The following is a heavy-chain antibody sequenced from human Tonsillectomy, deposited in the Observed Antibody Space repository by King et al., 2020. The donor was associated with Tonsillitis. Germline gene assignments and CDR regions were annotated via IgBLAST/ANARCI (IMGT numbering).Heavy chain of an antibody. CDR3: ARQIYYSYYLDG. CDR2: VYDSGYS. CDR1: GDSIREDTYY. Sequence: QLQESGPGLVKPSETLSLICSVSGDSIREDTYYWGWVRQPPGKGLEWIGSVYDSGYSYYNPSLRGRLAISVDTSMNQFSLRLTSVTAADPAVYYCARQIYYSYYLDGWGRGTTITVS. V-gene: IGHV4-39*01. J-gene: IGHJ6*03.